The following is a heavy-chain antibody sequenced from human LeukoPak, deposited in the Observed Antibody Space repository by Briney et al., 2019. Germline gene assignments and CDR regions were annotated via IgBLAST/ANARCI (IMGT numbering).Heavy chain of an antibody. V-gene: IGHV4-39*07. J-gene: IGHJ4*02. CDR1: GGSISSSSYY. CDR2: IYYSGST. D-gene: IGHD3-22*01. Sequence: SQTLSLTCTVSGGSISSSSYYWGWIRQPPGKGLEWIGIIYYSGSTYYNPSLKSRVTISVDTSKNQFSLKLSSVTAADTAVYYCARGGTMIVVVTAFDYWGQGTLVTVSS. CDR3: ARGGTMIVVVTAFDY.